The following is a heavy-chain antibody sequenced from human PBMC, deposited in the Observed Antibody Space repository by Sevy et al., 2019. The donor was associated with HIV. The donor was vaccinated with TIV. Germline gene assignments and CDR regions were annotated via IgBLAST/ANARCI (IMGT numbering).Heavy chain of an antibody. CDR1: GFTFSNHA. Sequence: GGSLRLSCVASGFTFSNHAMAWVRQAPGKGLEWVSGITGNGETTYYRDSVKGRFDISRDNSKNTLYLQMYSLRAEDTAIYFCADGYPSHEFGVLGQGTLVTVSS. D-gene: IGHD3-16*01. CDR2: ITGNGETT. CDR3: ADGYPSHEFGV. J-gene: IGHJ3*01. V-gene: IGHV3-23*01.